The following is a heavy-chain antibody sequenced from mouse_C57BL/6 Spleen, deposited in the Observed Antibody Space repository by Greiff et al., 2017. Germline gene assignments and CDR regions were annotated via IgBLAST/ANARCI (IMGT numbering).Heavy chain of an antibody. D-gene: IGHD1-1*01. V-gene: IGHV1-55*01. CDR1: GYTFTSYW. CDR3: ARASYYYGSSYWYFDV. Sequence: QVQLQQPGAELVKPGASVKMSCKASGYTFTSYWITWVKQRPGQGLEWIGDIYPGSGSTNYNEKFKSKATLTVDTSSSTAYMQLSSLTSADSAVYYCARASYYYGSSYWYFDVWGTGTTVTVSS. J-gene: IGHJ1*03. CDR2: IYPGSGST.